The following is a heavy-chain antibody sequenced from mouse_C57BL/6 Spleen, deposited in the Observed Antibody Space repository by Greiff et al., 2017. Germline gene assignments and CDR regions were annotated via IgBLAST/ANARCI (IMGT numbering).Heavy chain of an antibody. Sequence: QVQLQQSGAELARPGASVKLSCKASGYNFTSYGISWVKQRTGQGLEWIGEIYPRSGNTYYNEKFKGKATLTADKSSSTAYMELRSLTSEDSAVYFCARGDYGSSYGFDYWGQGTTLTVSS. CDR3: ARGDYGSSYGFDY. CDR1: GYNFTSYG. CDR2: IYPRSGNT. J-gene: IGHJ2*01. D-gene: IGHD1-1*01. V-gene: IGHV1-81*01.